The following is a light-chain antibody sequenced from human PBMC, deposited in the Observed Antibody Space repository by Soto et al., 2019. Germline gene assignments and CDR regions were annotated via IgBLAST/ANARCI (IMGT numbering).Light chain of an antibody. V-gene: IGKV3-20*01. J-gene: IGKJ1*01. CDR3: QQYDSSVWT. CDR1: QSISSSY. CDR2: HSS. Sequence: ESVLTQSPGTLSLSPGERATLSCRASQSISSSYLAWYQQKPGQAPRLLMYHSSTRATGIPDRFSGSGSGTDFTLTISRLEPEDFAVYYCQQYDSSVWTFGQGTKVEIK.